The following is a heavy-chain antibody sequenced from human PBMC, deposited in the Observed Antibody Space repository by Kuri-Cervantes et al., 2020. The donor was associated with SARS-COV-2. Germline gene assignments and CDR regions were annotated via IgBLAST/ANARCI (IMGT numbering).Heavy chain of an antibody. J-gene: IGHJ3*02. CDR1: GFTFNSYF. Sequence: GGSLRLSCAASGFTFNSYFMSWLRQAPGKGLEWVANIKEDGGIKYYVDSVKGRFTISRDNAEKSVYLQMNSLRAEDTAVYYCAKDLGGYDRGAFDIWGQGTMVTVSS. D-gene: IGHD5-12*01. V-gene: IGHV3-7*01. CDR3: AKDLGGYDRGAFDI. CDR2: IKEDGGIK.